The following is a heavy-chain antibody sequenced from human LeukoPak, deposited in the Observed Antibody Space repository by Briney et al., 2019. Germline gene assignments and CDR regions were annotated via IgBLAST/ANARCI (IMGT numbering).Heavy chain of an antibody. CDR2: MKEDASKK. V-gene: IGHV3-7*01. Sequence: PGGSLRLSCAASGFTFSTYWMTWVRQAPGKGLEWVANMKEDASKKYYVDSVKGRFTISRDNAKNSLYLQMNSLRAEDTAVYYCAKGGHFDYWGQGTLVTVSS. J-gene: IGHJ4*02. D-gene: IGHD3-16*01. CDR1: GFTFSTYW. CDR3: AKGGHFDY.